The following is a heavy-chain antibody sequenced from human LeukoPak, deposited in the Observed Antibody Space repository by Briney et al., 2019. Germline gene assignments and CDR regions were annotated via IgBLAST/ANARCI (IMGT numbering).Heavy chain of an antibody. CDR3: ARAQYSSSWYGAFDI. J-gene: IGHJ3*02. CDR2: ISSSSSYI. D-gene: IGHD6-13*01. Sequence: GGSLRLSCAASGFTFSSYSMNWVRQAPGKGLEWVSSISSSSSYIYYADSVKGRFTISRDNAKNSLYLQMNSLRAEDTAVYYCARAQYSSSWYGAFDIWGQGTMVTVSS. CDR1: GFTFSSYS. V-gene: IGHV3-21*01.